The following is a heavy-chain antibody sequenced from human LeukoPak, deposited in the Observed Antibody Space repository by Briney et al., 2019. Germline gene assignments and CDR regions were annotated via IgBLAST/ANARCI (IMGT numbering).Heavy chain of an antibody. V-gene: IGHV4-61*02. CDR3: ARDRMVVRRPGYSSSWYGQRSDAFDI. D-gene: IGHD6-13*01. Sequence: SQTLSLTCTVSGGSISSGSYYWSWIRQPAGKGLEWIGRIYTSGSTNYNPSLKSRVTRSVDTSKNQFSLKLSSVTAADTAVYYCARDRMVVRRPGYSSSWYGQRSDAFDIWGQGTMVTVSS. CDR2: IYTSGST. CDR1: GGSISSGSYY. J-gene: IGHJ3*02.